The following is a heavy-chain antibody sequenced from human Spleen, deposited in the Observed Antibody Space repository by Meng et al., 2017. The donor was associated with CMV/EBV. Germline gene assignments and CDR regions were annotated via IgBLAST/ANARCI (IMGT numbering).Heavy chain of an antibody. Sequence: GGSLRLSCAASGFTFSDYWMHWVRQAPGKGLVWVSRINSAGTTTGYADSVKGRFAISRDNAMNTLHLQMNSLRAEDTAVYYGATSGGELPVYYYYYYAMDVWGQGTTVTVSS. CDR1: GFTFSDYW. CDR3: ATSGGELPVYYYYYYAMDV. CDR2: INSAGTTT. D-gene: IGHD1-26*01. J-gene: IGHJ6*02. V-gene: IGHV3-74*01.